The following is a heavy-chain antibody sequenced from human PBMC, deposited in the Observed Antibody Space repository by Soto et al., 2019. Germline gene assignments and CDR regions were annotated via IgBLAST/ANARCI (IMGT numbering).Heavy chain of an antibody. Sequence: QVNLVQSGTEMKKPGSSVMVSCKVSGGDLSNSGISWVRQAPGQGLEWMGGIFPLLAMVDYSQKFQGRVTICAEEYTITAYMDLGSLSSEDTAVYYCAKADGAGFKSWGQGTLVIVPS. CDR1: GGDLSNSG. D-gene: IGHD1-26*01. J-gene: IGHJ4*02. CDR3: AKADGAGFKS. V-gene: IGHV1-69*04. CDR2: IFPLLAMV.